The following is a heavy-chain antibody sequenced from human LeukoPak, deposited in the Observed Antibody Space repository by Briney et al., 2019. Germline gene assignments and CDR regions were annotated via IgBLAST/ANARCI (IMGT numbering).Heavy chain of an antibody. CDR1: GFTLSGSA. J-gene: IGHJ4*02. CDR3: TILLSHKAVAGTVVDY. Sequence: GGSLRLSCAASGFTLSGSAMHCVRQASGKGLEWVGRIRSKANSYATAYAASVKGRFTISRDDSKNTAYLQMNSLKTEDTAVYYWTILLSHKAVAGTVVDYWGQGTLVTVSS. D-gene: IGHD6-19*01. CDR2: IRSKANSYAT. V-gene: IGHV3-73*01.